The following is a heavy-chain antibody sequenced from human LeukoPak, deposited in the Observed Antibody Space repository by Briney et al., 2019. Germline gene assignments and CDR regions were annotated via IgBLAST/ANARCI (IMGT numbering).Heavy chain of an antibody. CDR1: GGSISSGDYY. CDR2: IYCSGST. Sequence: PSQTLSLTCTVSGGSISSGDYYWSWIRQPPGKGLEWIGYIYCSGSTYYNPSLKSRVTISVDTSKNQFSLKLSSVTAADTAVYYCARWYSSSWYEDYWGQGTLVTVSS. V-gene: IGHV4-30-4*01. J-gene: IGHJ4*02. CDR3: ARWYSSSWYEDY. D-gene: IGHD6-13*01.